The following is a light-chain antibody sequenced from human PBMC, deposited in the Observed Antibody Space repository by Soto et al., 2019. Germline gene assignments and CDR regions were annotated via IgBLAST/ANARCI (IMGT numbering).Light chain of an antibody. CDR3: RSYDSSLSGPWV. V-gene: IGLV1-40*01. Sequence: QPVLTQPPSVSGAPGQRVTISCTGSSSNIGAGYDVHWYQQLPGTAPKLLIYGNNNRPSGVPDRFSGSKSGTSASLAITGLQAEDEADYYCRSYDSSLSGPWVFGGGTKLTVL. CDR1: SSNIGAGYD. CDR2: GNN. J-gene: IGLJ3*02.